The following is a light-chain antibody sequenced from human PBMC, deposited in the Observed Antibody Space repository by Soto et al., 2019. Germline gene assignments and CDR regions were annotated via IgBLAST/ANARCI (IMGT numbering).Light chain of an antibody. J-gene: IGKJ4*01. Sequence: EIVLPQSPATLSLSPGGRATLSGRASQSVSSYLAWYQQTPGQAPRLLIYDASNRATGIPARFSGSGSGTDFTLTISSLEPEDFAVYYCQQRSNWPPTFGGGTKVDI. CDR1: QSVSSY. V-gene: IGKV3-11*01. CDR3: QQRSNWPPT. CDR2: DAS.